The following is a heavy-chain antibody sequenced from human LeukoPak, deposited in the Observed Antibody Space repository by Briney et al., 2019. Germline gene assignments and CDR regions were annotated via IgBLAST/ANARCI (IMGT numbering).Heavy chain of an antibody. Sequence: GGSLRLSCAASGYIVSSNHMNWVRQAPGKGLEWVSSIYAPGDTHYADSVKGRFTISRDHSKNTLYLQMNDLRVEETAVYYCASGEQHLILAYWGQGTLVTVSS. D-gene: IGHD3-9*01. CDR3: ASGEQHLILAY. V-gene: IGHV3-66*01. J-gene: IGHJ4*02. CDR2: IYAPGDT. CDR1: GYIVSSNH.